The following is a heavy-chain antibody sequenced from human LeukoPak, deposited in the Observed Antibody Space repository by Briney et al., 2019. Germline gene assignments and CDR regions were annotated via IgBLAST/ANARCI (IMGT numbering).Heavy chain of an antibody. D-gene: IGHD2/OR15-2a*01. CDR1: GFTFSSYG. J-gene: IGHJ6*02. V-gene: IGHV3-64*01. Sequence: GGSLRLSCAASGFTFSSYGIHWVRQAPGKGLEYVSAITSNGTSTYYANSAKGRFTISRDNSKNTLYLQMNSLRAEDTAVYYCARDVVPFDYYYYGMDVWGQGTTVTVSS. CDR2: ITSNGTST. CDR3: ARDVVPFDYYYYGMDV.